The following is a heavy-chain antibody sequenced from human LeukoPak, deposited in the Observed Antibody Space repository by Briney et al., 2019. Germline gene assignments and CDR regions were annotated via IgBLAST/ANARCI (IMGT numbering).Heavy chain of an antibody. J-gene: IGHJ4*02. D-gene: IGHD3-10*01. V-gene: IGHV3-48*03. CDR3: ATQGSMVRGVLTPLEFDN. CDR1: GFTFSSYE. CDR2: ISSSGSTI. Sequence: PGGSLRLSCAASGFTFSSYEMNWVRQAPGKGLEWVSYISSSGSTIYYADSVKGRFTISRDNAKNSLYLQMNSLRAEDTAVYYCATQGSMVRGVLTPLEFDNWGQGTLVTVSS.